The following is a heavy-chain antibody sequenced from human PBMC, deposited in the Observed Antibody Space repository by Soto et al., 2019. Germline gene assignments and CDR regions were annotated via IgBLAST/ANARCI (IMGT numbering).Heavy chain of an antibody. D-gene: IGHD3-22*01. V-gene: IGHV4-34*01. CDR3: AKGVGDDSSAQY. CDR2: INHSGST. Sequence: VQLQQWGAGLLKPSETLSLTCAVYGGYFSGYYWSWIRQPPGKGLEWFGEINHSGSTNYNPSLKSRVSNSVGSCKNQFSLKLSSVIAADTAVYYCAKGVGDDSSAQYWGQGTLVTVSS. J-gene: IGHJ4*02. CDR1: GGYFSGYY.